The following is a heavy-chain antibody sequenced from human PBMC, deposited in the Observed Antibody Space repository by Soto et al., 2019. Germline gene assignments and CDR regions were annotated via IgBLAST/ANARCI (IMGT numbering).Heavy chain of an antibody. CDR1: GFTFSSYG. Sequence: GGSLRLSCAASGFTFSSYGMHWVRQAPGKGLEWVAVIWYDGSNKYYADSVKGRFTISRDNSKNTLYLQMNSLIADDPAEYYCARVPLYCSSTSCHNSYYYYGMDVWGQGTTVTVSS. CDR2: IWYDGSNK. D-gene: IGHD2-2*02. CDR3: ARVPLYCSSTSCHNSYYYYGMDV. V-gene: IGHV3-33*01. J-gene: IGHJ6*02.